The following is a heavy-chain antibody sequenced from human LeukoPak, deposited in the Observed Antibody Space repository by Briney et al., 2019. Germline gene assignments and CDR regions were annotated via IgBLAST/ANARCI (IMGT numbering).Heavy chain of an antibody. V-gene: IGHV4-30-2*01. CDR1: GGSISSGGYS. CDR3: ARSRYFGANAADGFDV. J-gene: IGHJ3*01. D-gene: IGHD4/OR15-4a*01. CDR2: IYHSGST. Sequence: PSETLSLTCAVSGGSISSGGYSWSWIRQPRGKGLEWIGYIYHSGSTYYNPSLKSRVTISVDRSKNQFSLKLNSVTAADTAVYYCARSRYFGANAADGFDVWGQGTMVTVSS.